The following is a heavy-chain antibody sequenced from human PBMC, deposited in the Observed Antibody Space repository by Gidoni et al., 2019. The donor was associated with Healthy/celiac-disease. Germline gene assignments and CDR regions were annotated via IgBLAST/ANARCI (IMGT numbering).Heavy chain of an antibody. CDR3: ASSSGIDY. Sequence: VQLVESGGGVVQPGGSLRLPCAASGFTFSSYGMHWVRQAPGKGLGGVAFIGYDGSNKYYADSVKGRFTISRDNSKNTLYLQMNSLRAEDTAVYYCASSSGIDYWGQGTLVTVSS. J-gene: IGHJ4*02. V-gene: IGHV3-30*02. D-gene: IGHD6-19*01. CDR1: GFTFSSYG. CDR2: IGYDGSNK.